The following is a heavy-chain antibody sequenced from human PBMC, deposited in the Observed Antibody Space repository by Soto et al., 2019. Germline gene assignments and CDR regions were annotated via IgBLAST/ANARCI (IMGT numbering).Heavy chain of an antibody. D-gene: IGHD1-20*01. CDR2: IYYSGST. CDR1: GGSISSSSYY. V-gene: IGHV4-39*01. Sequence: SETLSLTCTVSGGSISSSSYYWGWIRQPPGKGLEWIGSIYYSGSTYYNPSLKSRVTISVDTSKNQFSLKLSSVTAADTAVYYCASTPIRYNWREGVDYWGQGTLVTVSS. CDR3: ASTPIRYNWREGVDY. J-gene: IGHJ4*02.